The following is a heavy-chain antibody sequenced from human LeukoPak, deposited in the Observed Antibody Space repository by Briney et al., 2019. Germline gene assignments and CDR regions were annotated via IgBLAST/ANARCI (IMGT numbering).Heavy chain of an antibody. D-gene: IGHD2-21*02. Sequence: SETPSLTCTVSGGSISSYYWSWIRQPPGKGLEWIGYIYYSGSTNYNPSLKSRVTISVDTSKNQFSLKLSSVTAADTAVYYCARLYCGGVCFDYWGQGTLVTVSS. CDR3: ARLYCGGVCFDY. CDR1: GGSISSYY. J-gene: IGHJ4*02. CDR2: IYYSGST. V-gene: IGHV4-59*01.